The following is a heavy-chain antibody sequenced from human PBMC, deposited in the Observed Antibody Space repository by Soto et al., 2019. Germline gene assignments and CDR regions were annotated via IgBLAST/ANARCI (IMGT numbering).Heavy chain of an antibody. CDR2: IRSSGGST. CDR1: GCTFSSYA. Sequence: GSLRLSCAASGCTFSSYAMSWVRHAPGKGLEWVSAIRSSGGSTYYAYSAKGRFTISRDNSKNTLYLQMNSLSAEDTAVYYCAAPERGYYYDSSGYYSLYGMDVWGTGIPVTVSS. CDR3: AAPERGYYYDSSGYYSLYGMDV. J-gene: IGHJ6*04. D-gene: IGHD3-22*01. V-gene: IGHV3-23*01.